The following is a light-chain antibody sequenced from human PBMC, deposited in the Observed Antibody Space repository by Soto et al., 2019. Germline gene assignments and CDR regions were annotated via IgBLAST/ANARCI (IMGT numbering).Light chain of an antibody. V-gene: IGKV1-27*01. CDR1: QGISNY. J-gene: IGKJ3*01. Sequence: DIQMTQSPSSLSASVGDRVTITCRASQGISNYLAWYQQKPGQVPRLLIYAASTLQSGVPSRFSGSGSGTDFTLTISSLQPEDVATYYCQTCDYTAPFTFGPGTKVDIK. CDR3: QTCDYTAPFT. CDR2: AAS.